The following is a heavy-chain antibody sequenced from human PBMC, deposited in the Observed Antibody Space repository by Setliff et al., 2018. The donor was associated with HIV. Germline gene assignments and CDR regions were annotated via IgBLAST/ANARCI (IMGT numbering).Heavy chain of an antibody. CDR2: FMYTDIHYVNYLN. Sequence: PSETLSLTCAVSGASFVGDNHWSWIRQTPERGLEWIAYFMYTDIHYVNYLNYRNPSLASRLSISVDKSKNQFSLTLSSVTAADTAVYYCARARSDWYNVRPYYFYLWGQGTPVTVSS. D-gene: IGHD6-19*01. CDR3: ARARSDWYNVRPYYFYL. CDR1: GASFVGDNH. J-gene: IGHJ4*02. V-gene: IGHV4-30-4*01.